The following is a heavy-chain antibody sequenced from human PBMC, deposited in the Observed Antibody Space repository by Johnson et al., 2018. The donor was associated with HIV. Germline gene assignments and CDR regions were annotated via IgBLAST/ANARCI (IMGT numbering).Heavy chain of an antibody. Sequence: VQLVESGGGLVQPGGSLRLSCAASGFTVSSNYMTWVRQAPGKGLEWVSVINSGGGTYYADSVTGRFPISRDNSENTLYLQMNSLRAEDTAVYFCARGCRDGYTCDVFDVWGQGTRVTVSS. D-gene: IGHD5-24*01. CDR2: INSGGGT. V-gene: IGHV3-66*01. CDR1: GFTVSSNY. J-gene: IGHJ3*01. CDR3: ARGCRDGYTCDVFDV.